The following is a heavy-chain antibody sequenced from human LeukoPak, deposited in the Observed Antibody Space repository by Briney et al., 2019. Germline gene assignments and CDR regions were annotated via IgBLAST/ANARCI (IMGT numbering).Heavy chain of an antibody. V-gene: IGHV3-30-3*01. Sequence: GGSLRLSCAASGFVFRNYAMHWVRRAPGKGLEWAAVISYDGTNKYYADSVKGRFTISRDNSKNTLYLQINSLRTEDTAVYYCAREEYGAHYFDYWGQGTLVTVSS. CDR3: AREEYGAHYFDY. CDR2: ISYDGTNK. CDR1: GFVFRNYA. J-gene: IGHJ4*02. D-gene: IGHD4-17*01.